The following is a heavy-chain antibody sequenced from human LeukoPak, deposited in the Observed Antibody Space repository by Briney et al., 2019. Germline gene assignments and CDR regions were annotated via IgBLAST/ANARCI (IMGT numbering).Heavy chain of an antibody. Sequence: GGPLRLSCAASGFTFSSYGMHWVRQAPGKGLEWVAIIPYDGSNKYSADSVKGRFTISRDNSKNTLYLQMNSLRAEDTAVYYCAKVASPRTLAAAGSWGQGTLVTVSS. V-gene: IGHV3-30*02. CDR2: IPYDGSNK. D-gene: IGHD6-13*01. J-gene: IGHJ4*02. CDR1: GFTFSSYG. CDR3: AKVASPRTLAAAGS.